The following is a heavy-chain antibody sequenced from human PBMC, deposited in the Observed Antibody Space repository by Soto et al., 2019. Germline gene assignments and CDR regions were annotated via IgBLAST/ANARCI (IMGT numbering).Heavy chain of an antibody. V-gene: IGHV1-18*01. CDR1: GYTFTSYG. D-gene: IGHD2-2*02. CDR2: ISAYDGNT. J-gene: IGHJ5*02. CDR3: ARDPDPPAPIHASNWFDP. Sequence: ASVKVSCKASGYTFTSYGISWVRQAPGQGLEWMGWISAYDGNTNYAQKLQGRVTMTTDTSTSTAYMELRSLRSDDTAVYYCARDPDPPAPIHASNWFDPWGQGTLVPVSS.